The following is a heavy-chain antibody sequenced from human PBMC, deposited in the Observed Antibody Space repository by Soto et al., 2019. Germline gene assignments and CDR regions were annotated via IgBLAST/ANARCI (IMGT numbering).Heavy chain of an antibody. Sequence: PTLVNPTQTLTLTCTFSGFSFNTTGVGVGWIRQPPGRPLEWLTIIYWDDDKRYSPSLKSRLTITKDTSKDQVVLTLTNMDPVDTGTYFCAHRAVLCSGGTCYSHPFDSWGQGTLVTVSS. CDR3: AHRAVLCSGGTCYSHPFDS. CDR1: GFSFNTTGVG. D-gene: IGHD2-15*01. J-gene: IGHJ4*02. CDR2: IYWDDDK. V-gene: IGHV2-5*02.